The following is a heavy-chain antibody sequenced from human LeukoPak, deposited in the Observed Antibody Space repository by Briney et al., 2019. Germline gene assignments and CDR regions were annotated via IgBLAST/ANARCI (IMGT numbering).Heavy chain of an antibody. CDR3: ARHPYDFWSGYYTGFYFDY. D-gene: IGHD3-3*01. V-gene: IGHV4-59*08. J-gene: IGHJ4*02. Sequence: SETLSVTCTESGGSISSYYWSWIRQPPGKGLEWIGYIYYSGSTNYNPSLHSRVTISVDTSKNQFSLKLSSVTAADTAVYYCARHPYDFWSGYYTGFYFDYWGQGTLVTVSS. CDR2: IYYSGST. CDR1: GGSISSYY.